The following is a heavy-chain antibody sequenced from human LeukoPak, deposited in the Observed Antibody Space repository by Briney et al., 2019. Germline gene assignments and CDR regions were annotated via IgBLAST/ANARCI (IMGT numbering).Heavy chain of an antibody. CDR1: GGSISSSNW. J-gene: IGHJ4*02. CDR2: IYHSGST. Sequence: ASETLSLTCAVSGGSISSSNWWSWVRQPPGKGLEWIGEIYHSGSTNYNPSLKSRVTISVDRSKNQFSLKLTSVTAADTAVYYCARDRAGGLRFVEWLSAFDYWGQGTLVTVSS. V-gene: IGHV4-4*02. CDR3: ARDRAGGLRFVEWLSAFDY. D-gene: IGHD3-3*01.